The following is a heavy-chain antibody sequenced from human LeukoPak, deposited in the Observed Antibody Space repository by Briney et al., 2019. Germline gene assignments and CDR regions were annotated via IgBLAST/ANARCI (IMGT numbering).Heavy chain of an antibody. Sequence: PGRSLTLSCAGSGFTFSDAWMSWVRRAPGQGLEWIGRIKNKIDGGTTDYAAPVKGRFTISRDDSKSKAWLQMDSLKTEDTGVYYCTTRGGFGHWGQGTLVIVSS. CDR2: IKNKIDGGTT. CDR3: TTRGGFGH. CDR1: GFTFSDAW. V-gene: IGHV3-15*01. J-gene: IGHJ4*01. D-gene: IGHD2-15*01.